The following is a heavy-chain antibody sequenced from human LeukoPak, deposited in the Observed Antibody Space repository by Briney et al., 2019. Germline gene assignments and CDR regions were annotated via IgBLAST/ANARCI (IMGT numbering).Heavy chain of an antibody. Sequence: SVKVSCKASGGTFTSNAISWVRQAPGQGLEWMGGIIPIFGTANYAQKFQGRVTITADESTSTAYMELSSLRSEDTAVYYCARVMGSSWYKDLTWFDPWGQGTLVTVSS. D-gene: IGHD6-13*01. V-gene: IGHV1-69*13. CDR1: GGTFTSNA. J-gene: IGHJ5*02. CDR2: IIPIFGTA. CDR3: ARVMGSSWYKDLTWFDP.